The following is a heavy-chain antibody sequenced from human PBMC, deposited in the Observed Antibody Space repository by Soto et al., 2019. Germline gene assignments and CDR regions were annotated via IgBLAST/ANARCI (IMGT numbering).Heavy chain of an antibody. CDR3: ARARRFLELNWFDP. V-gene: IGHV4-30-4*01. Sequence: NPSETLSLTCTVSGGSISSGDYYWSWIRQPPGKGLEWIGYIYYSGSTYYNPSLKSRVTISVDTSKNQFSLKLSSVTAADTAVYYCARARRFLELNWFDPWGQGTLVTVSS. CDR1: GGSISSGDYY. J-gene: IGHJ5*02. CDR2: IYYSGST. D-gene: IGHD3-3*01.